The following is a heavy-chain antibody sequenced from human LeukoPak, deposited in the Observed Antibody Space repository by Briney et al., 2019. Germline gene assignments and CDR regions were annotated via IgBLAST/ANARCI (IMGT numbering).Heavy chain of an antibody. CDR1: GFIFSSYS. D-gene: IGHD2-15*01. V-gene: IGHV3-21*01. Sequence: PGGSLRLSCAASGFIFSSYSMNWVRQAPGKGLEWVSSISSSSSYIYYADSVKGRFTISRDNAKNSLYLQMNSLRAEDTAVYYCARDLAYCSGGSCFNWFDPWGQGTLVTASS. CDR3: ARDLAYCSGGSCFNWFDP. CDR2: ISSSSSYI. J-gene: IGHJ5*02.